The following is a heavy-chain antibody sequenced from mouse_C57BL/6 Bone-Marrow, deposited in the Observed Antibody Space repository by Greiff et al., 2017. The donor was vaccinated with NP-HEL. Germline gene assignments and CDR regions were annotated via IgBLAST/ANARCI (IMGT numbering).Heavy chain of an antibody. CDR3: AIYYGSSYGYFDV. CDR1: GFNIKDYY. V-gene: IGHV14-2*01. CDR2: IDPEDGET. D-gene: IGHD1-1*01. Sequence: EVQRVESGAELVKPGASVKLSCTASGFNIKDYYMHWVKQRTEQGLEWIGRIDPEDGETKYAPKFQGKATITADTSSNTAYLQLSSLTSEDTAVYYCAIYYGSSYGYFDVWGTGTTVTVSS. J-gene: IGHJ1*03.